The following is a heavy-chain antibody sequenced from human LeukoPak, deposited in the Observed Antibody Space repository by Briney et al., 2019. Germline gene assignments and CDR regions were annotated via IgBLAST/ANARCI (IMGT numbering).Heavy chain of an antibody. CDR2: IYHSGST. J-gene: IGHJ4*02. CDR1: GSSISSSNW. D-gene: IGHD6-19*01. Sequence: SETLSLTCAVSGSSISSSNWWSWVRQPPGKGLEWIGEIYHSGSTNYNPSLKSRVTISVDKSKNQFSLKLSSVTAADTAVYYCASNPGIAVAGTGPGDYWGQGTLVTVSS. V-gene: IGHV4-4*02. CDR3: ASNPGIAVAGTGPGDY.